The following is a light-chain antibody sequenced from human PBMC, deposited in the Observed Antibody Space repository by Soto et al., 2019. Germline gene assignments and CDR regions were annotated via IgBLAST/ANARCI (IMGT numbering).Light chain of an antibody. CDR2: DAS. J-gene: IGKJ4*01. V-gene: IGKV1-5*01. CDR1: QSISFW. Sequence: DLQITHSPYNLSASVGDRVTITCRARQSISFWLAWYQQKPGKAPKLLIYDASTLESGVPSRFSGSGSGTEFTLTISSLQPDDFATYYCQQYDNYPLTSGGRTKADI. CDR3: QQYDNYPLT.